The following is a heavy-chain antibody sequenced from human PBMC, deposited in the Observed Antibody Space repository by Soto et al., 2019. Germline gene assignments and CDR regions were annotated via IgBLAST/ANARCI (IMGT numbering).Heavy chain of an antibody. D-gene: IGHD2-21*02. Sequence: QVQLVESGGGVVQPGRSLRLSCAASGFTFSSSAIHWVRQAPGQGLEWVAVISKDGSNADYAETVKGRFTVSRDDSKKTLYLQMNSLRAEDTAVYYCAIGGGAYCGGDCYSSYWGQGTLVTVSS. V-gene: IGHV3-30-3*01. CDR2: ISKDGSNA. CDR1: GFTFSSSA. J-gene: IGHJ4*02. CDR3: AIGGGAYCGGDCYSSY.